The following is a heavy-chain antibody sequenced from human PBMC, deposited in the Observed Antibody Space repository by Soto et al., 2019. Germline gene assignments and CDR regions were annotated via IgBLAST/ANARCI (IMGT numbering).Heavy chain of an antibody. J-gene: IGHJ4*02. CDR3: AKKVNFGLVGPNDY. D-gene: IGHD1-26*01. V-gene: IGHV3-30*18. Sequence: QVQLAESGGGVVQPGRSLRLSCAASGFMFSRFGMHWVRQAPGKGLEWVAVISYDGSQTYYGDSVKGRVSISRDNSRNTLLLQMNRLRPEDTALYVCAKKVNFGLVGPNDYWGQGSLVIVSS. CDR1: GFMFSRFG. CDR2: ISYDGSQT.